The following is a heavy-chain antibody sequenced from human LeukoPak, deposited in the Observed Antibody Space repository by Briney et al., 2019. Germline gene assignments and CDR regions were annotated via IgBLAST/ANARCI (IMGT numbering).Heavy chain of an antibody. CDR2: ISGSGGST. CDR3: AKGGRGSYGTLDY. Sequence: GGSLRLSCAASGFTFSSYAMSWVRQAPGKGLEWVSAISGSGGSTYYAASVKGRFTISRDNSKNTLYLQMNSLRAEDTAVYYCAKGGRGSYGTLDYWGQGTLVTVSS. V-gene: IGHV3-23*01. D-gene: IGHD3-16*01. J-gene: IGHJ4*02. CDR1: GFTFSSYA.